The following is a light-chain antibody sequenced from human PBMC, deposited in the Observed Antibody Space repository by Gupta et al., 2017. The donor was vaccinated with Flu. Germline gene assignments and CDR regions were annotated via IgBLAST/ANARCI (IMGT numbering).Light chain of an antibody. CDR2: DVS. V-gene: IGLV2-14*04. CDR3: SSYTSSNTLNYV. Sequence: SDGGGYQYVSWYQQQPGKAPKLIIYDVSNRPSGVSNRFSGSKSGNTASLTISGLQAEDEAEYYCSSYTSSNTLNYVFGTGTTVTFL. CDR1: SDGGGYQY. J-gene: IGLJ1*01.